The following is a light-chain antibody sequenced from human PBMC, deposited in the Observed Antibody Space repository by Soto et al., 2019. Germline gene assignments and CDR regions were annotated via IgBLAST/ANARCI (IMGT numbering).Light chain of an antibody. V-gene: IGKV3-20*01. Sequence: EIVLTQSPDTLSLSPGERATLSCRASQSVSSTYLGWYQQKPGQAPRLLIYGASSRATGIPDRFSGSGSGTDFTLTISRLEPEDFAVYYCQQYDSSPLTFGGGTKVEIK. J-gene: IGKJ4*01. CDR1: QSVSSTY. CDR3: QQYDSSPLT. CDR2: GAS.